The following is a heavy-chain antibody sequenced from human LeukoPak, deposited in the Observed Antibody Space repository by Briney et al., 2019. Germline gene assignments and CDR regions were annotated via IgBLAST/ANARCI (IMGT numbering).Heavy chain of an antibody. V-gene: IGHV1-2*02. CDR2: MNPKNGDT. D-gene: IGHD3-22*01. J-gene: IGHJ5*02. Sequence: ASVKVSCKASAYTFTGYYVHWVRRAPGQGLEWMGWMNPKNGDTNYAQKFQGRVTMTRDASISTAYMELNSLRFDDTAVYYCARWVASPSRGWFDPWGQGTLVTVSS. CDR3: ARWVASPSRGWFDP. CDR1: AYTFTGYY.